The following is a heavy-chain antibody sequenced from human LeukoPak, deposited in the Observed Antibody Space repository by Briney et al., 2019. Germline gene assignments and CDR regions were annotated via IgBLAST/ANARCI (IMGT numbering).Heavy chain of an antibody. V-gene: IGHV1-69*13. CDR2: IIPIFGTA. CDR3: AIRFLEWLSRPYYYYYGMDV. CDR1: GGTFSSYA. J-gene: IGHJ6*02. D-gene: IGHD3-3*01. Sequence: GASVKVSCKASGGTFSSYAISWVRQAPGQGLEWMGGIIPIFGTANYAQKFQGRVTVTADESTSTAYMELSSLRSEDTAVYYCAIRFLEWLSRPYYYYYGMDVWGQGTTVTVSS.